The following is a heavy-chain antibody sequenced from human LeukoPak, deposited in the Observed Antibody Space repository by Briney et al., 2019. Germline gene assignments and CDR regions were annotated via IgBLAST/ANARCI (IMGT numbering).Heavy chain of an antibody. CDR1: GFTFSDYW. D-gene: IGHD6-19*01. CDR2: INSDGSST. V-gene: IGHV3-74*01. J-gene: IGHJ4*02. CDR3: ARPVAGTYAPIDC. Sequence: GGSLRPSCAASGFTFSDYWMHWVRQAPGKGLVYVSRINSDGSSTNYADSAKGRFTISRDNAKNTLYLQMNSLTAEDTAVYYCARPVAGTYAPIDCWGQGTLVTVSS.